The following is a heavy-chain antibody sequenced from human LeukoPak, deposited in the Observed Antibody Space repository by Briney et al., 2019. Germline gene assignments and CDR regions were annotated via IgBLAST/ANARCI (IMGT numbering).Heavy chain of an antibody. CDR1: GYTFTSYD. CDR2: MNPNSGNI. Sequence: ASVKVSCKASGYTFTSYDINWVRQATGQGLEWMGWMNPNSGNIGYAQNFQGRVTITRDTSISTVYMELSSLRSEDTAVYYCARGHLQAPVYSTRWYRASNWFDPWGRGTLVTVSS. V-gene: IGHV1-8*03. CDR3: ARGHLQAPVYSTRWYRASNWFDP. D-gene: IGHD6-13*01. J-gene: IGHJ5*02.